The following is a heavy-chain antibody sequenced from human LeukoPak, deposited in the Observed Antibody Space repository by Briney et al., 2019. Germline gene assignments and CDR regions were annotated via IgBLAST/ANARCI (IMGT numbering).Heavy chain of an antibody. Sequence: GGSLRLSCAASGFTFSNYWMHWVRQAPGKGLVWVSRINSDGLITNYADSVKGRFTVSRDNPKSTLYLQMNSLRVEDTAVYYCVREGGGSFLDSFDIWGQGKLVTVSS. D-gene: IGHD2-15*01. CDR2: INSDGLIT. J-gene: IGHJ3*02. CDR1: GFTFSNYW. CDR3: VREGGGSFLDSFDI. V-gene: IGHV3-74*01.